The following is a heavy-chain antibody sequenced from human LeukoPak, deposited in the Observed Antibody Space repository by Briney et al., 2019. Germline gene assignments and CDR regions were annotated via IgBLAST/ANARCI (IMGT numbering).Heavy chain of an antibody. V-gene: IGHV1-2*02. CDR3: ASRGELRFLEWLLNY. J-gene: IGHJ4*02. CDR2: INPYNGDT. CDR1: GYTFTHFY. Sequence: ASVKVSCKGSGYTFTHFYVHWVRQAPRQGLEWVGSINPYNGDTNYAQKFQGRVTMTRDTSISTAYMELSRLRSDDTAVYYCASRGELRFLEWLLNYWGQGTLVTVSS. D-gene: IGHD3-3*01.